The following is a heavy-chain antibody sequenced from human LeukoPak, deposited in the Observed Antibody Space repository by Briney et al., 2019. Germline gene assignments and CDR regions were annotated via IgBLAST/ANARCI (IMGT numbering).Heavy chain of an antibody. CDR2: IYYSGST. D-gene: IGHD4-23*01. Sequence: SETLSLTCTVSGGSISSYYWSWIRQPPGRGLEWIGYIYYSGSTNYNPSLKSRVTISVDTSKSQFSLKLTSVTAADTAVYYCATLTTVVTAYYFDYWGQGTLVTVSS. CDR3: ATLTTVVTAYYFDY. V-gene: IGHV4-59*08. J-gene: IGHJ4*02. CDR1: GGSISSYY.